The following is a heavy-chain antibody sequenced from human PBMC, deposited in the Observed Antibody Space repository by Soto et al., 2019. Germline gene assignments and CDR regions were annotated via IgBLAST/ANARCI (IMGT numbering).Heavy chain of an antibody. V-gene: IGHV4-39*01. CDR2: IYYSGST. CDR1: GGSISSSSYY. J-gene: IGHJ4*02. CDR3: ARHGLLWFGELTYFDY. D-gene: IGHD3-10*01. Sequence: SETLSLTCTVSGGSISSSSYYWGWIRQPPGKGLEWIGSIYYSGSTYYNPSLKSRVTISVDTSKNQFSLKLSSVTAADTAVYYCARHGLLWFGELTYFDYWGQGTLVTVSS.